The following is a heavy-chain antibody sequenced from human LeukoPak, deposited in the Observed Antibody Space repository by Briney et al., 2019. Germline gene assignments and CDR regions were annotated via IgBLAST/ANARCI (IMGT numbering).Heavy chain of an antibody. J-gene: IGHJ4*02. CDR3: TKLRGTVATVVDC. Sequence: GGSLRLSCAATGFTFSKYAMSWVRQAPGKGLEWVSAINGGGDDTYYADSVKGRFTISRDNSKNTLYLQANTLRAEDTAVYYCTKLRGTVATVVDCWGQGTLVIVSS. V-gene: IGHV3-23*01. CDR1: GFTFSKYA. D-gene: IGHD4-17*01. CDR2: INGGGDDT.